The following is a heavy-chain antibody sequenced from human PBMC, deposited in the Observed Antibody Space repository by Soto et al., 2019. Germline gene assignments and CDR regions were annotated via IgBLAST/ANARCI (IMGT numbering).Heavy chain of an antibody. CDR3: ARGQGTEVWFDP. Sequence: QVQLVQSGAEVKKPGASVKVSCKASGYTFTSYDINWVRQATGQGLEWMGWMNPNSGNKGYAQKFQGRVTLTRHTSISTAYMELSSLRSEDTAVYYCARGQGTEVWFDPWGQGTLVTVSS. J-gene: IGHJ5*02. V-gene: IGHV1-8*01. CDR1: GYTFTSYD. CDR2: MNPNSGNK. D-gene: IGHD1-1*01.